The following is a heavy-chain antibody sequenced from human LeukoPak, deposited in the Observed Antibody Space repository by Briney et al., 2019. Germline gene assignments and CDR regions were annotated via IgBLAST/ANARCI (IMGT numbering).Heavy chain of an antibody. J-gene: IGHJ4*02. D-gene: IGHD3-22*01. V-gene: IGHV1-69*13. Sequence: ASVKVSCKASGGTFSSYAISWVRQAPGQGFEWMGGIIPIFGTANYAQKFQGRVTITADESTSTAYMELSSLRSEDTAVYYCARASPISPHYYDSSGYYLAIFDYWGQGTLVTVSS. CDR2: IIPIFGTA. CDR3: ARASPISPHYYDSSGYYLAIFDY. CDR1: GGTFSSYA.